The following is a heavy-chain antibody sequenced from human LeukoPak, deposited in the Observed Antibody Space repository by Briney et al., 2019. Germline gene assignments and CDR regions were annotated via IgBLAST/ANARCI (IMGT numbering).Heavy chain of an antibody. Sequence: PSETLSLTCAVSGGSISSLYWNWIRQPPGKGLEYIGYICYSGSTNYNPSLKSRVTISIDTSKNQFSLKLSSVTAADTAVYYCARDGAYYDILTGYYNVPTSSWFDPWGQGTLVTVSS. CDR1: GGSISSLY. V-gene: IGHV4-59*12. J-gene: IGHJ5*02. CDR2: ICYSGST. D-gene: IGHD3-9*01. CDR3: ARDGAYYDILTGYYNVPTSSWFDP.